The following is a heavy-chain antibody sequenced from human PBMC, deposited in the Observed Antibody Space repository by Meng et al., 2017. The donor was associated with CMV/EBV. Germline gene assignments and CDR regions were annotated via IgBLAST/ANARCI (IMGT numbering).Heavy chain of an antibody. CDR3: SYGGGY. D-gene: IGHD3-10*01. Sequence: ETLSLTCAASGFTVSSNYMSWVRQAPGKGLEWVSVIYSGGSTYYADSVKGRLTISRDNSKNTLYLQMNSLRAEDTAVYYCSYGGGYWGQGTLVTVSS. CDR1: GFTVSSNY. V-gene: IGHV3-53*01. CDR2: IYSGGST. J-gene: IGHJ4*02.